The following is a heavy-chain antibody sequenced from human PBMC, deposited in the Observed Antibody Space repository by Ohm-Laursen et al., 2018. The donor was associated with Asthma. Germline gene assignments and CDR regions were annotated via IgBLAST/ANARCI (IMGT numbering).Heavy chain of an antibody. Sequence: SQTLSLTCTVSGGSISSGGYYWSWIRQHPGKGLEWIGYIYYSGGTNYNPSLKSRVTISVDTSKNQFSLKLSSVTAADPAVYYCASRRGDYSTFDYWGQGTLVTVSS. J-gene: IGHJ4*02. CDR2: IYYSGGT. CDR3: ASRRGDYSTFDY. V-gene: IGHV4-61*08. CDR1: GGSISSGGYY. D-gene: IGHD4-17*01.